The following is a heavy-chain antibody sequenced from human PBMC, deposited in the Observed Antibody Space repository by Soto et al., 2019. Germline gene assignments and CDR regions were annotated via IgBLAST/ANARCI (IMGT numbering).Heavy chain of an antibody. CDR2: IIPIFGTA. CDR3: ARDVQAVAGPVDY. CDR1: GGTFSSYA. D-gene: IGHD6-19*01. J-gene: IGHJ4*01. Sequence: SVKVSCRASGGTFSSYAISWVRQAPGQGLEWMGGIIPIFGTANYAQKFQGRVTITADKSTSTAYMELSSLRSEDTAVYYCARDVQAVAGPVDYWGDGILVTVSS. V-gene: IGHV1-69*06.